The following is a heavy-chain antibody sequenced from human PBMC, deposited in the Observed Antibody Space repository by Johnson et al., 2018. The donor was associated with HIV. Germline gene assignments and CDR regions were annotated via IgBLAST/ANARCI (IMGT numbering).Heavy chain of an antibody. J-gene: IGHJ3*02. CDR2: ISYDGSNK. CDR1: GFTFSTYA. Sequence: QVQLVESGGGVVQPGRSLRLSCAASGFTFSTYAMHWVRQAPGKGLEWVALISYDGSNKYYADSVRGRFTISRDNSKNALYLQMKALRAEDTAVYYCASANSSGWGWGAFDIWGQGTMVTVSS. V-gene: IGHV3-30*14. D-gene: IGHD6-19*01. CDR3: ASANSSGWGWGAFDI.